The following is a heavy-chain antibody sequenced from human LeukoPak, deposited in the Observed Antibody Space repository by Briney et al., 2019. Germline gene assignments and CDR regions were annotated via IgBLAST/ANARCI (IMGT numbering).Heavy chain of an antibody. J-gene: IGHJ6*02. Sequence: GGSLRLSCAASGFTFSSYAMSWVRQAPGKGLEWVSAISGSGGFTYYADSVKGRFTISRDNSKNTLYLQMNSLRAEDTAVYYCAKGYCSSTSCYFHYYRMDVWGQGTTVTVSS. CDR3: AKGYCSSTSCYFHYYRMDV. V-gene: IGHV3-23*01. D-gene: IGHD2-2*01. CDR2: ISGSGGFT. CDR1: GFTFSSYA.